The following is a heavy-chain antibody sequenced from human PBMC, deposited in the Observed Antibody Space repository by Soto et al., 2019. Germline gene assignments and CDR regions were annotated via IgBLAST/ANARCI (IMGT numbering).Heavy chain of an antibody. CDR2: IIPVFGTP. D-gene: IGHD3-22*01. CDR1: GGSLSNFG. V-gene: IGHV1-69*12. CDR3: ARGDATKIVVTTYYAMDV. Sequence: QVQLVQSGAEVKKPGSSVKVSCTASGGSLSNFGISWVRQAPGQGLEWMGAIIPVFGTPNYAQKFQDRVTINADESTTTVYMEVRSLTSEDTAVYYCARGDATKIVVTTYYAMDVWGPGTTVTVSS. J-gene: IGHJ6*02.